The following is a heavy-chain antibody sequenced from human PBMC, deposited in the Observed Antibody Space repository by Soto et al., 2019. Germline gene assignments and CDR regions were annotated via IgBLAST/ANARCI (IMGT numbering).Heavy chain of an antibody. CDR1: GGSISSYY. V-gene: IGHV4-4*07. D-gene: IGHD3-22*01. CDR3: ARYLDSSPFDH. CDR2: IYTSGST. Sequence: XETLSLTCTVAGGSISSYYWSWIRQPAGKGLDWIGRIYTSGSTNYNPSLKSRVTMSVDTSKNHFSLKLSSVTAADTAVYYCARYLDSSPFDHWGQGNLVTVSS. J-gene: IGHJ5*02.